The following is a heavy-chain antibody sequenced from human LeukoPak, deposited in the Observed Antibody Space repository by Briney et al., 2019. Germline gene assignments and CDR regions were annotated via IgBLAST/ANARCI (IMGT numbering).Heavy chain of an antibody. Sequence: ASVKVSCKVFGYTLTELSMHWVRQAPGKGLEWMGGFDPGDGETIYAQKFQGRVTMTRDMSTSTDYMELSSLRSEDTAIYYCARDNSVGDNAWWFDPWGQGTLVTVSS. V-gene: IGHV1-24*01. CDR3: ARDNSVGDNAWWFDP. CDR1: GYTLTELS. CDR2: FDPGDGET. D-gene: IGHD1-26*01. J-gene: IGHJ5*02.